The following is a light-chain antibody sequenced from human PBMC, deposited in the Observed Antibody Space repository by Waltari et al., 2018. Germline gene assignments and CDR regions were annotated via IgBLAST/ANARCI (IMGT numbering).Light chain of an antibody. CDR2: DAS. J-gene: IGKJ1*01. Sequence: EIVLTQSPGTLALSPGVRATLSCRASQSVGRALAWYQQKPGQAPRRLIYDASSRTTGIPDRFRGSGSGTDFSLTISRVEPEDFAVYYCQMYVRLPVTFGQGTKVEVK. V-gene: IGKV3-20*01. CDR3: QMYVRLPVT. CDR1: QSVGRA.